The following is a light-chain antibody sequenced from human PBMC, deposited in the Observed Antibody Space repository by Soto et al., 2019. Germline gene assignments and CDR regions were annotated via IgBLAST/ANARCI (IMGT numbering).Light chain of an antibody. CDR3: EQYNNWFSIT. Sequence: DIQMTQSPSILSASVGDRVTITCRASQSISSWLAWYQQKPGKAPKLLIYAASSLQSGVPSRFSGSGSGTDFTLTISSLQPEDFAVYYCEQYNNWFSITFGQGTRLEIK. CDR1: QSISSW. V-gene: IGKV1-5*01. J-gene: IGKJ5*01. CDR2: AAS.